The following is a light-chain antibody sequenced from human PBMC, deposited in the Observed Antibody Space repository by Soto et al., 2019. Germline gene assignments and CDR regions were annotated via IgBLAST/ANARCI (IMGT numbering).Light chain of an antibody. J-gene: IGKJ2*01. CDR1: QSVSSSY. CDR2: GAS. CDR3: QQFGTSTSTYT. V-gene: IGKV3-20*01. Sequence: EIVLTQSPGTLSLSPGERATLSCRATQSVSSSYLAWYQQKPGQAPRLLIYGASTRATGIPDRFSGSGSGTDFTLTISRLEPEDCAVYYCQQFGTSTSTYTFGQGTKLEIK.